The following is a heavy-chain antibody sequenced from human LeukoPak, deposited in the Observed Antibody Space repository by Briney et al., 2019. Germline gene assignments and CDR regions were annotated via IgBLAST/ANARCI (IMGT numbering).Heavy chain of an antibody. CDR3: ARDREVLFDY. J-gene: IGHJ4*02. Sequence: GRSLRLSCAASGFTFSSYAMRWVRQAPGKGLEWVAVISYDGGNTYYADTVKGRFTISRDTSTNTPYLQMNSLRAEDTAVYYCARDREVLFDYWGQGTLVTVPS. V-gene: IGHV3-30-3*01. D-gene: IGHD3-10*01. CDR1: GFTFSSYA. CDR2: ISYDGGNT.